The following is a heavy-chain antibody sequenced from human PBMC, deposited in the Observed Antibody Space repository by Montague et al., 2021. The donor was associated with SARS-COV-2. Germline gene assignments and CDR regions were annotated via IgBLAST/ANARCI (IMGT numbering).Heavy chain of an antibody. CDR2: LSDTWTT. Sequence: SETLSLTCSGALHCRSSGSLVQIGSAHARGTVLNWIRMLSDTWTTYYNPSLKNRVTISVDMSRNQFSLTLTSVTAADTAVYYCSSPGNRPLWGPGTLVTVSS. D-gene: IGHD6-6*01. CDR1: LHCRSSGSLV. V-gene: IGHV4-39*01. CDR3: SSPGNRPL. J-gene: IGHJ3*01.